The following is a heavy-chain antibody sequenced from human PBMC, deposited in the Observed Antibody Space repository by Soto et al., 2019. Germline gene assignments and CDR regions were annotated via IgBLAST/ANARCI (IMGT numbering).Heavy chain of an antibody. D-gene: IGHD2-21*01. CDR3: ASLTLAVTAAGWWWTVDN. CDR2: ITAGNGNT. J-gene: IGHJ4*02. Sequence: QVQLVQSGAEMKKPGASLRVSCKASGYTFPNYNITWVRQAPGQGREWMGWITAGNGNTNYAQRLQGRFTMTTDTSTTTAYMALRSLRSDDTAVYYCASLTLAVTAAGWWWTVDNWGQGTRITVSS. V-gene: IGHV1-18*01. CDR1: GYTFPNYN.